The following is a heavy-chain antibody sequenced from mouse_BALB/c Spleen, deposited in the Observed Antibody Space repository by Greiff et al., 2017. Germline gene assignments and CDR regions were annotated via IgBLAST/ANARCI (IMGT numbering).Heavy chain of an antibody. D-gene: IGHD1-1*01. CDR3: AREGDYYGSPFAY. V-gene: IGHV2-9*02. J-gene: IGHJ3*01. Sequence: QVQLKESGPGLVAPSQSLSITCTVSGFSLTSYGVHWVRQPPGKGLEWLGVIWAGGSTNYNSALMSRLSLSKDNSKSQVFLKMNSLQTDDTAMYYCAREGDYYGSPFAYWGQGTLVTVSA. CDR1: GFSLTSYG. CDR2: IWAGGST.